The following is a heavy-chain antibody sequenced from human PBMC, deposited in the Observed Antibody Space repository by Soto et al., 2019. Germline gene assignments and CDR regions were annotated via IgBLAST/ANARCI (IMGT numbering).Heavy chain of an antibody. CDR2: IIPILGIA. CDR3: VRDRCAYFAPPASDY. V-gene: IGHV1-69*04. CDR1: GGTFSSYT. J-gene: IGHJ4*02. D-gene: IGHD3-9*01. Sequence: SVKVSCKASGGTFSSYTISWVRQAPGQGLEWMGRIIPILGIANYAQKFQGRVTITADKSTSTAYMELSSLRSEDTAVYYCVRDRCAYFAPPASDYWGQGTLVTVSS.